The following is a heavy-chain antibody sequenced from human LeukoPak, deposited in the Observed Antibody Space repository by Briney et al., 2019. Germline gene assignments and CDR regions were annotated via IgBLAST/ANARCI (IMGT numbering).Heavy chain of an antibody. CDR3: ARHDGRVGAGDY. V-gene: IGHV4-59*08. Sequence: SETLSLTCTVSGGSISSYFWSWIRQPPGKGLDWIGYMYYSGSTDYNPSLKSRLTISIDTSRNQFSLRLTSVTAADTALYYCARHDGRVGAGDYWGQGTLVTVSS. CDR2: MYYSGST. CDR1: GGSISSYF. D-gene: IGHD1-26*01. J-gene: IGHJ4*02.